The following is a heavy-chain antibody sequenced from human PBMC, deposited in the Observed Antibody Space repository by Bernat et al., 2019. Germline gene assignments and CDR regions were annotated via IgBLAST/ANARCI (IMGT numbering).Heavy chain of an antibody. Sequence: QVQLVQSGAEVKKPGASVKVSCKVSGYTLTELSMHWVRQAPGKGLEWMGGFDPEDGETIYAQKFQGRVTMTADTSTDTAYMELSSLRSEDTAVYYCATDGAEQQLGAAYWGQGTLVTVSS. V-gene: IGHV1-24*01. J-gene: IGHJ4*02. D-gene: IGHD6-13*01. CDR3: ATDGAEQQLGAAY. CDR2: FDPEDGET. CDR1: GYTLTELS.